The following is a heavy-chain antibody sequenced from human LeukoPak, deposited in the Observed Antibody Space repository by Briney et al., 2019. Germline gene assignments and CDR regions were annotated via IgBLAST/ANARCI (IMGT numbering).Heavy chain of an antibody. Sequence: GGTLRLSCAASGFNFGSYGMNWVRQAPGKGLEWVSYISSSGSTIYYADSVKGRFTISRDNAKNSLYLQMNSLRAEDTAVYYCARDTAYGGSTYYYYYMDVWGKGTTVTISS. V-gene: IGHV3-48*03. J-gene: IGHJ6*03. CDR2: ISSSGSTI. CDR3: ARDTAYGGSTYYYYYMDV. CDR1: GFNFGSYG. D-gene: IGHD4-23*01.